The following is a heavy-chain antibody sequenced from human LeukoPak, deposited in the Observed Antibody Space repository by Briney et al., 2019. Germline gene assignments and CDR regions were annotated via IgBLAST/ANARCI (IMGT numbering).Heavy chain of an antibody. D-gene: IGHD3-22*01. CDR1: GGSVSSGSYY. V-gene: IGHV4-61*01. CDR2: IYYSGSA. CDR3: ARVSHYYDSSGINWFDP. J-gene: IGHJ5*02. Sequence: SETLSLTCTVSGGSVSSGSYYWSWIRQPPGKGLEWIGYIYYSGSAKYNPSLKSRVTISVDTSKNQFSLKLTSVTAADTAVYYCARVSHYYDSSGINWFDPWGQGTLVTVSS.